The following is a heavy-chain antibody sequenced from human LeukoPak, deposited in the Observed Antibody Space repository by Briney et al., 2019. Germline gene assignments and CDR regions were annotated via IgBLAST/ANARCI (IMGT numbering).Heavy chain of an antibody. D-gene: IGHD4/OR15-4a*01. CDR2: ISISSSTI. CDR3: ARLHGAYPFDS. J-gene: IGHJ4*02. Sequence: GGSLRLSCAASGFTFSSFSMNWVRQAPRKGLEWVSYISISSSTIYYADSVKGRFTISRDNAKSSLYLQMNSLRAEDTAVYYCARLHGAYPFDSWGQGTLVTVSS. V-gene: IGHV3-48*01. CDR1: GFTFSSFS.